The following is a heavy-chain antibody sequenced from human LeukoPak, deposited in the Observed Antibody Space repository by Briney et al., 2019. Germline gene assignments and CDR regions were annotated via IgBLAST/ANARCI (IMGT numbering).Heavy chain of an antibody. V-gene: IGHV4-59*01. D-gene: IGHD3-10*01. CDR2: IYYSGST. CDR3: ARVFTMIRGPPRNWFDP. CDR1: GGSISSYY. Sequence: SETLSLTCTVSGGSISSYYWSWIRQPPGKGLEWIGYIYYSGSTNYNPSLKSRVTISIDTSKNQFSLKLSSVTAADTAVYYCARVFTMIRGPPRNWFDPWGQGTLVTVSS. J-gene: IGHJ5*02.